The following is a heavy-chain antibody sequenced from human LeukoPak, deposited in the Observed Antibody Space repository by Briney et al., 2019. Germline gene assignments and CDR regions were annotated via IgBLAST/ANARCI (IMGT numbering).Heavy chain of an antibody. J-gene: IGHJ4*02. CDR1: GFTFSSYA. CDR3: ARDMDY. Sequence: GGSLRLSCAASGFTFSSYAMSWVRQVPGKGLEWVSVISGSGDNTYYADSVKGRFTISRDNSKNMLYLQMNSLRAEDTAVYYCARDMDYWGQGTLVTVSS. CDR2: ISGSGDNT. V-gene: IGHV3-23*01.